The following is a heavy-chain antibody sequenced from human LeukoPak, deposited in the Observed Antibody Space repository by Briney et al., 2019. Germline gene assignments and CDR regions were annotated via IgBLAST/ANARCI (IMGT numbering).Heavy chain of an antibody. V-gene: IGHV5-51*01. Sequence: GESLKISCKGSGYSFTNYWIGWVRQMPGKGLEWMRFIYPGESNIRYSPSFQGQVTISADRSITTAYLQWSSLKASDTAMYYCARHVTTVATSWFDPWGQGTLVTVSS. CDR3: ARHVTTVATSWFDP. D-gene: IGHD5-12*01. J-gene: IGHJ5*02. CDR1: GYSFTNYW. CDR2: IYPGESNI.